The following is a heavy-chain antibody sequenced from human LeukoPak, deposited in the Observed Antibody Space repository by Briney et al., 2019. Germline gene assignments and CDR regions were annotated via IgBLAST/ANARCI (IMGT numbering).Heavy chain of an antibody. Sequence: GGSLRLSCVASGFTFNSCAMGWVRQAPGKGLEWVSVISDSGISTYYADSVKGRFTISRDNSKNTLYLQMNSLRAEDTAVYYCARRGESTSYGDYRFDYWGQGTLVTVSS. CDR3: ARRGESTSYGDYRFDY. CDR1: GFTFNSCA. V-gene: IGHV3-23*01. CDR2: ISDSGIST. D-gene: IGHD4-17*01. J-gene: IGHJ4*02.